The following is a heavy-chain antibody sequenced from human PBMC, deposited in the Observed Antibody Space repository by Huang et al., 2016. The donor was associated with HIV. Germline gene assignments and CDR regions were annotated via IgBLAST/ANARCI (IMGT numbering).Heavy chain of an antibody. V-gene: IGHV4-39*01. CDR2: MYYSGST. D-gene: IGHD3-3*01. CDR3: VRHRPNYDFWSGYYPYFDD. Sequence: QVQLQESGRGLVKPSETLSLTCTVSGGSISSSFYYSPHDSTPSAAWWIGSMYYSGSTYYNPFLKCRFTISADTSNSQFSLKLTAVTAADSAVYYCVRHRPNYDFWSGYYPYFDDWGQGTLVTVSS. CDR1: GGSISSSFYY. J-gene: IGHJ4*02.